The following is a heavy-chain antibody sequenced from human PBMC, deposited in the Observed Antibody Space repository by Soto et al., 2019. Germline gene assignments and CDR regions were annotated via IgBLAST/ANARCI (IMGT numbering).Heavy chain of an antibody. Sequence: ASVKVSCKASGGTFSSYAISWVRQAPGQGLEWMGGIIPIFGTANYAQKFQGRVTITADESTSTAYMELSSLRSEDTAVYYCARLRSSAVGYNLFYPCGRGSLVTVDS. CDR3: ARLRSSAVGYNLFYP. CDR1: GGTFSSYA. J-gene: IGHJ5*02. V-gene: IGHV1-69*13. D-gene: IGHD6-19*01. CDR2: IIPIFGTA.